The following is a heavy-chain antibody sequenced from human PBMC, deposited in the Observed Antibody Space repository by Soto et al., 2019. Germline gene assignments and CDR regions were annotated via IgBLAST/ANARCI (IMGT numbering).Heavy chain of an antibody. J-gene: IGHJ4*02. Sequence: SETLSLTCAVYGGSFSGYYWSWIRQPPGKGLEWIGEINHSGSTNYNPSLKSRVTISVDTSKNQFSLKLSSVTAADTAVYYCARAVAARPGNVFDYWGQGTLVTVSS. CDR3: ARAVAARPGNVFDY. D-gene: IGHD6-6*01. CDR1: GGSFSGYY. V-gene: IGHV4-34*01. CDR2: INHSGST.